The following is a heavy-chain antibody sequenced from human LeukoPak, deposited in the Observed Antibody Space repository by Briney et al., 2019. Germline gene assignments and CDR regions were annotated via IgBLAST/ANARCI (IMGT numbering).Heavy chain of an antibody. J-gene: IGHJ3*02. Sequence: PSETLSLTCTVSGGSISSYYWSWIRQPPGKGLEWIGYIYYSGSTNYNPSLKSRVTISVDTSKNQFSLKLSSVTAADTAVYYCASGMTTVTYDAFDIWGQGTMVTVSS. V-gene: IGHV4-59*08. CDR3: ASGMTTVTYDAFDI. CDR2: IYYSGST. CDR1: GGSISSYY. D-gene: IGHD4-17*01.